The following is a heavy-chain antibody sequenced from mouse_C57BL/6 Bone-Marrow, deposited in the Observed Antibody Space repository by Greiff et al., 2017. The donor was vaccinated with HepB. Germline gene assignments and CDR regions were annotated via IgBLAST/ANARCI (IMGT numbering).Heavy chain of an antibody. CDR2: IDPETGGT. V-gene: IGHV1-15*01. J-gene: IGHJ4*01. CDR1: GYTFTDYE. D-gene: IGHD1-1*01. CDR3: ARKGGSSFLYYAMDY. Sequence: QVQLQQSGAELVRPGASVTLSCKASGYTFTDYEMHWVKQTPVHGLEWIGAIDPETGGTAYNQKFKGKAILTADKSSSTAYMELRSLTSEDSAVYYCARKGGSSFLYYAMDYWGQGTSVTVSS.